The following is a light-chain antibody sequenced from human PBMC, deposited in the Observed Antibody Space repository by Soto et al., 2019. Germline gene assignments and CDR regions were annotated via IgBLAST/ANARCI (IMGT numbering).Light chain of an antibody. CDR1: QSINTF. CDR3: QQSYITPIT. Sequence: DIQMTQSPSSLSASVGDRVTITCRASQSINTFLNWFQQKPGKVPKLLIFGTSTLLGGVPSRFSGSGSVTDFTLTISSLQPEDFATYYCQQSYITPITSGPGTKVDIK. V-gene: IGKV1-39*01. CDR2: GTS. J-gene: IGKJ3*01.